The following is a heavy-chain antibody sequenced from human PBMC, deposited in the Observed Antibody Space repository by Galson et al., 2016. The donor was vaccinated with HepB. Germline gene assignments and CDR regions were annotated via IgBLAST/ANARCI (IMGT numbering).Heavy chain of an antibody. CDR1: GFTFRNYG. J-gene: IGHJ6*01. V-gene: IGHV3-30*18. Sequence: SLRLSCAASGFTFRNYGMHWVRQAPGKGLEWVAVMSYDRSNEYYADSVKGRFAISRDNSKNTLYLQLNSLRAEDTAVYYCAKDWAYYVISGHCYEKGYYSGIDVWGQGTAVSVPS. CDR2: MSYDRSNE. D-gene: IGHD2-21*01. CDR3: AKDWAYYVISGHCYEKGYYSGIDV.